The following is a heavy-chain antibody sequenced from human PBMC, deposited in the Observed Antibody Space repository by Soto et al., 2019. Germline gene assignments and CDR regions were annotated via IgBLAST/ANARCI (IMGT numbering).Heavy chain of an antibody. V-gene: IGHV4-30-4*01. CDR2: IYNSGST. Sequence: QVQLQESGPGLVKPSQTLSLTCTVSGSSMSSGNYYWSRIRQPPGKGLEWIGYIYNSGSTYYNPSVKSRVTISLDTSKNQFSLKLSSVTAADTAVYYCARADWGYSSSSAMWGYFDYWGQGTLVTVSS. J-gene: IGHJ4*02. CDR1: GSSMSSGNYY. CDR3: ARADWGYSSSSAMWGYFDY. D-gene: IGHD6-6*01.